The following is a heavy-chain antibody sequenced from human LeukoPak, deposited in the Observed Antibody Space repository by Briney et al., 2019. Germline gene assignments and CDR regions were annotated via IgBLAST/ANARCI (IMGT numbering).Heavy chain of an antibody. CDR1: GFTFSSFW. CDR2: IKHDGSEK. V-gene: IGHV3-7*01. J-gene: IGHJ4*02. CDR3: ARGNSGSYYDFFY. D-gene: IGHD1-26*01. Sequence: GGSLRLSCVASGFTFSSFWMSWVRQAPGKGLEWVANIKHDGSEKYYVDSVKGRFTISRDNAKNSLYLQMNSLRAEGTAVYYCARGNSGSYYDFFYWGQGALVTVSS.